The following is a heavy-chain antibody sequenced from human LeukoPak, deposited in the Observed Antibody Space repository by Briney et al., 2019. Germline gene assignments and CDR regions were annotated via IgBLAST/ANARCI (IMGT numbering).Heavy chain of an antibody. J-gene: IGHJ3*02. D-gene: IGHD3-10*01. Sequence: GGSLRLSCAASGFTFSSYGMHWVRQAPGKGLEWVAVIWYDGSNKYYADSVKGRFTISRDNSKNTLYLQMNSLRAEDTAVYYCARDGERESSSGAFDIWGQGTMVTVSS. V-gene: IGHV3-33*01. CDR3: ARDGERESSSGAFDI. CDR2: IWYDGSNK. CDR1: GFTFSSYG.